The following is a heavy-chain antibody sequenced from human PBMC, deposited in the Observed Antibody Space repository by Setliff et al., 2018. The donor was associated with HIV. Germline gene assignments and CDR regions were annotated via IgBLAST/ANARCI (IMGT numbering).Heavy chain of an antibody. CDR2: INPSGGST. V-gene: IGHV1-46*01. Sequence: ASVKVSCKASGYTFTSYYIHWVRQAPGQGLEWMGRINPSGGSTSYAQKFQGRVTMTTDTSTSTAYMELRSLRSDDTAVYYCTRGGYSGAFLDAFDIWGQGTMVTVSS. CDR3: TRGGYSGAFLDAFDI. D-gene: IGHD1-26*01. CDR1: GYTFTSYY. J-gene: IGHJ3*02.